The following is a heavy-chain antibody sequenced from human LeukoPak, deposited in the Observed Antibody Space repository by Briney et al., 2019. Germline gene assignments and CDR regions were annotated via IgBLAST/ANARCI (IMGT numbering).Heavy chain of an antibody. J-gene: IGHJ4*02. V-gene: IGHV3-66*01. CDR2: IYRGGNT. CDR1: GFTVSGNY. CDR3: ARELGYCSRTDCPFGY. Sequence: TGGSLRLSCAASGFTVSGNYMSWVRLAPGKGLEWVSVIYRGGNTYYADSVKGRFTISRDNSKNTLYLQMDSLRAEDTAVYYCARELGYCSRTDCPFGYWGQGTLVTVSS. D-gene: IGHD2-2*01.